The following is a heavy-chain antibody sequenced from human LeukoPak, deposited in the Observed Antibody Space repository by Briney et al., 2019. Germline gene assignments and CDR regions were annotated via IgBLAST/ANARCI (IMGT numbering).Heavy chain of an antibody. Sequence: GGSVRLSCVASGFTFSSYAMHWVRQAPGKGLEWVSTISVGAEYIFYADSVKGRFTISRDDSNNALYLQMHSLRAEDTALYYCASGPPFLKYFEYWGQGTLVTVSS. CDR2: ISVGAEYI. D-gene: IGHD3-3*01. CDR3: ASGPPFLKYFEY. J-gene: IGHJ4*02. CDR1: GFTFSSYA. V-gene: IGHV3-23*01.